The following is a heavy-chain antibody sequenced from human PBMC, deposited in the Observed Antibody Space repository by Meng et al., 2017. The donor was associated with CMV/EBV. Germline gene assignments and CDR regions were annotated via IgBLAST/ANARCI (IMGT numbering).Heavy chain of an antibody. CDR3: ARVTSRVAGAFDY. Sequence: QVQQQESGPRLVKPSPTLSLTCTVSGGSISSGDYYWSWIRQPPGKGLEWIGYIYYSGSTYYNPSLKSRVTISVDTSKNQFSLKLSSVTAADTAVYYCARVTSRVAGAFDYWGQGTLVTVSS. CDR2: IYYSGST. CDR1: GGSISSGDYY. J-gene: IGHJ4*02. V-gene: IGHV4-30-4*08. D-gene: IGHD1-14*01.